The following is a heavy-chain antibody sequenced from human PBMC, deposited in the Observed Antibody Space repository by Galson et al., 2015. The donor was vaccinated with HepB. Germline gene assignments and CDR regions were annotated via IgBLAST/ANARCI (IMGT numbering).Heavy chain of an antibody. CDR3: ARDKEMGYCSSTSCRDSNWFDP. CDR2: IIPIFGTA. CDR1: GGTFSSYA. J-gene: IGHJ5*02. Sequence: SVKVSCKASGGTFSSYAISWVRQAPGQGLEWMGGIIPIFGTANYAQKFQGRVTITADESTSTAYMELSSLRSEDTAVYYCARDKEMGYCSSTSCRDSNWFDPWGQGTLVTVSS. V-gene: IGHV1-69*13. D-gene: IGHD2-2*01.